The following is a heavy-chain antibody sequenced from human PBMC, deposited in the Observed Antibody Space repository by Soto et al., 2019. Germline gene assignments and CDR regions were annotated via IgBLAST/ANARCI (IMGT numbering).Heavy chain of an antibody. D-gene: IGHD1-1*01. J-gene: IGHJ5*02. CDR2: IYSGGST. CDR3: ARGHPTGTSYWFDP. CDR1: GFTVSSNY. Sequence: GGSLRLSCAASGFTVSSNYMSWVRQAPGKGLEWVSVIYSGGSTYYADSVKGRFTISRHNSKNTLYLQMNSLRAEDTAVYYCARGHPTGTSYWFDPWGQGTLVTVSS. V-gene: IGHV3-53*04.